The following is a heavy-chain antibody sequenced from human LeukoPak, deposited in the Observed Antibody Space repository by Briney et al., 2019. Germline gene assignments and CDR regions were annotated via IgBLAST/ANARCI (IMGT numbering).Heavy chain of an antibody. J-gene: IGHJ4*02. V-gene: IGHV4-38-2*01. CDR2: IHHSGDT. CDR1: GYSIGINYY. CDR3: ARVGGCSSTTCYAFDY. Sequence: PSETLSLTCAVSGYSIGINYYWGWIRQTPGKGLEWIGSIHHSGDTYYIPSLRSRLTMSIDTSKNQFPLKLRFVTAADMAIYYCARVGGCSSTTCYAFDYWGQGTLVTVSS. D-gene: IGHD2-2*01.